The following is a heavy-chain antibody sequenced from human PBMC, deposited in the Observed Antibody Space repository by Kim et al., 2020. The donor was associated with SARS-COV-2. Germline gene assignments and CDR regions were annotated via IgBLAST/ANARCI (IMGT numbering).Heavy chain of an antibody. J-gene: IGHJ6*02. CDR3: TRALDGLWFGESNYYYGMDV. Sequence: GGSLRLSCAASGFTFSGSAMHWVRQASGKGLEWVGRIRSKANSYATAYAASGKGRFTISRDNSKNTAYLQRNSLKTEDTAVYYCTRALDGLWFGESNYYYGMDVWGQGTTVTVSS. CDR1: GFTFSGSA. V-gene: IGHV3-73*01. CDR2: IRSKANSYAT. D-gene: IGHD3-10*01.